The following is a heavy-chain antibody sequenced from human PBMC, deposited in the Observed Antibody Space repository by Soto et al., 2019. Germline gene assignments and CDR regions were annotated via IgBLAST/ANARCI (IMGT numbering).Heavy chain of an antibody. CDR3: ARDGSTSYYYYYGMDV. CDR2: ISAYNGNT. CDR1: GYTFTSYG. D-gene: IGHD2-2*01. J-gene: IGHJ6*02. Sequence: ASVKVSCKASGYTFTSYGISWVRQAPGQGLEWMGWISAYNGNTNYAQKLQGRVTMTTDTSTSTAYMELRSLRSDDTAVYYCARDGSTSYYYYYGMDVWGPGPTLTVSS. V-gene: IGHV1-18*04.